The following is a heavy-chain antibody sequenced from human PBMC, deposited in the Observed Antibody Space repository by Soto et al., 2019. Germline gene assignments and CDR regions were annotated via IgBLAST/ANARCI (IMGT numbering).Heavy chain of an antibody. V-gene: IGHV4-59*01. CDR3: ARDNAGYCSSTSCRKPYYHYGMDV. D-gene: IGHD2-2*01. Sequence: PSETLSLTCTVSGGSISSYYWSWIRQPPGKGLEWIGYIYYSGSTNYNPSLKSRVTISVDTSKNQFSLKLSSVTAADTAVYYCARDNAGYCSSTSCRKPYYHYGMDVWGQGTTVTVSS. CDR1: GGSISSYY. CDR2: IYYSGST. J-gene: IGHJ6*02.